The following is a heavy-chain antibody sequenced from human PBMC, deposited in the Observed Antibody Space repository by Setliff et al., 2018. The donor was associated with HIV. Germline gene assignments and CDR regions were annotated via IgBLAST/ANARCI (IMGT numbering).Heavy chain of an antibody. CDR2: ILYGGNT. V-gene: IGHV4-39*02. CDR1: GVSTSSTSHY. D-gene: IGHD2-8*01. Sequence: PSETLSLTCTVSGVSTSSTSHYWGWIRQPPGKGPEWIANILYGGNTYYNPSLKSRVTISVDTSKNHFSLKLNSVTAADTAVYFCARPTTGVGGGAAFDIWGQGTMVTVSS. J-gene: IGHJ3*02. CDR3: ARPTTGVGGGAAFDI.